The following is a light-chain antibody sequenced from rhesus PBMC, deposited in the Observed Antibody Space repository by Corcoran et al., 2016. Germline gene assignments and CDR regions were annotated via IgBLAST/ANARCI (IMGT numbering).Light chain of an antibody. Sequence: QSAPIQSPSMSGPLGQSVTISSTGTSSDVGRYNYVSWYRQQAGTTNKLMMYRVNMRPSGVADRFSVSKSGNTASLTISGLQAEDEADYYCNSYTASDSYIFGTGTRLTVL. J-gene: IGLJ1*01. CDR1: SSDVGRYNY. CDR2: RVN. V-gene: IGLV2-11*01. CDR3: NSYTASDSYI.